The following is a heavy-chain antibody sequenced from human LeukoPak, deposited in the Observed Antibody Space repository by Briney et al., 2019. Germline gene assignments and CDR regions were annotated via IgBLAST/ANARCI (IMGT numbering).Heavy chain of an antibody. D-gene: IGHD3-3*01. CDR1: GFTVSSNY. CDR3: ARGTNTYYDFWSGYYRDGYFDY. CDR2: IYSGGST. Sequence: PGGSLRLSCAASGFTVSSNYMSWVRQAPGKGLEWVSVIYSGGSTYYADSVKGRFTISRDNSKNTLYLQMNSLRAEDTAVYYCARGTNTYYDFWSGYYRDGYFDYWGQGTLVTVSS. V-gene: IGHV3-53*01. J-gene: IGHJ4*02.